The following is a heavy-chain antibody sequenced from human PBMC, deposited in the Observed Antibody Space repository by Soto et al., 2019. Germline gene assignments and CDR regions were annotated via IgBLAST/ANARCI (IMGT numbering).Heavy chain of an antibody. D-gene: IGHD2-15*01. V-gene: IGHV1-2*02. CDR1: GYTFSGYH. J-gene: IGHJ5*01. CDR2: INVYNGET. Sequence: ASVKVSCKASGYTFSGYHMHWVRQAPGQGLEWMGWINVYNGETNIAQKFQGRVAMTRDTSITTAYVELSRLRFDDTAVYFCAREGATRRPSRPAVGWLESWGQGTLVTVSS. CDR3: AREGATRRPSRPAVGWLES.